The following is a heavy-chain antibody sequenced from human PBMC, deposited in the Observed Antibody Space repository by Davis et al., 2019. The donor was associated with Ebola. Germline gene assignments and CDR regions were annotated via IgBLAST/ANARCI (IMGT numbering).Heavy chain of an antibody. CDR1: GFTFSNYA. V-gene: IGHV3-23*01. D-gene: IGHD6-19*01. CDR3: AKGGSGWPSDYSYGMGV. CDR2: LSGSGDNT. Sequence: GESLKISCAASGFTFSNYAMSWVRQAPGKGLEWVSALSGSGDNTYYADSVRGRFTNTRDNSKNTLFLRMNSLRAEDTAVYYCAKGGSGWPSDYSYGMGVWGKGTTVTVSS. J-gene: IGHJ6*04.